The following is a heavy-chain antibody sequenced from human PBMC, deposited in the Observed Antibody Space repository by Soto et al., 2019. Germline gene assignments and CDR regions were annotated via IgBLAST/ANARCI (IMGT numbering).Heavy chain of an antibody. CDR1: GFTFSSYA. Sequence: LRLSCAASGFTFSSYAMHWVRQAPGKGLEWVAVISYDGSNKYYADSVKGRFTISRDNSKNTLYLQMNSLRAEDTAVYYCARVQNYYDSSGSRPTRYYYYGMDVWGQGTTVTVSS. CDR2: ISYDGSNK. D-gene: IGHD3-22*01. CDR3: ARVQNYYDSSGSRPTRYYYYGMDV. V-gene: IGHV3-30-3*01. J-gene: IGHJ6*02.